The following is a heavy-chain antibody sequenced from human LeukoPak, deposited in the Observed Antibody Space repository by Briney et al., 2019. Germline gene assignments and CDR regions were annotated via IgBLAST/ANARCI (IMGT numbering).Heavy chain of an antibody. CDR2: IYHSGST. J-gene: IGHJ4*02. V-gene: IGHV4-38-2*02. D-gene: IGHD5-24*01. CDR1: GYSISSGYY. Sequence: KPSETLSLTCTVSGYSISSGYYWGWIRQPPGKGLEWIGSIYHSGSTYYNPSLKSRVTISVDTSKNQFSLKLSSVTAADTAVYYCARHRSGWLQSSFDYWGQGTLVTVSS. CDR3: ARHRSGWLQSSFDY.